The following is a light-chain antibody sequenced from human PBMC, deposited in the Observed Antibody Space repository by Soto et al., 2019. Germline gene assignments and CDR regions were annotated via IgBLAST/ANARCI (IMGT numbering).Light chain of an antibody. V-gene: IGKV1-27*01. CDR3: QKFNTDPLT. CDR1: QDISVY. CDR2: SAS. Sequence: DIQITQSPSSLSASVGDRVTITCRASQDISVYLAWYQQKPGKVPKLLIYSASTLQSGVPSRFSGSGSGTDFTLTISSLQPEDVATYYCQKFNTDPLTFGQGTRLEIK. J-gene: IGKJ5*01.